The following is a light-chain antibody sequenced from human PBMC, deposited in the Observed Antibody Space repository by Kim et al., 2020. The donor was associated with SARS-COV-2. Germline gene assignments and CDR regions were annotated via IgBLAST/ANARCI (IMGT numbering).Light chain of an antibody. J-gene: IGLJ7*01. Sequence: KPVTIPCTGSSGIIASNYVQWYQQRPGSAPTTVIYEDNQRPSGVPDRFSGSIDSSSNSASLTISGLKTEDEADYYCQSYDSSNQKVFGGGTQLTVL. CDR1: SGIIASNY. V-gene: IGLV6-57*02. CDR3: QSYDSSNQKV. CDR2: EDN.